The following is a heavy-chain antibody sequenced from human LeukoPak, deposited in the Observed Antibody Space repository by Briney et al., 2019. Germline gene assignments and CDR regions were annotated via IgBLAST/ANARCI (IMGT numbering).Heavy chain of an antibody. D-gene: IGHD6-6*01. CDR1: GFTFSNYW. J-gene: IGHJ3*02. CDR3: VREYSSSSGRAFDI. V-gene: IGHV3-74*01. CDR2: ISTDGTNT. Sequence: GGSLRLSCAASGFTFSNYWMHWVRRAPGKGLLWVSRISTDGTNTNYADPVKGRFTISRDNAKNILYLEMNSLRAEDTAVYYCVREYSSSSGRAFDIWGQGTKVTVSS.